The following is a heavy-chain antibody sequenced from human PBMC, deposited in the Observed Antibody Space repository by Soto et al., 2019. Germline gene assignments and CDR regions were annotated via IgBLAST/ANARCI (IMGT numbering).Heavy chain of an antibody. CDR3: ARDIRSYSDYDYGHYSGMDV. J-gene: IGHJ6*02. CDR2: IYYIGST. D-gene: IGHD5-12*01. Sequence: PSQTLSVYCTVSGGSFSSGSYYWSWILQPPGKGLEWIGHIYYIGSTNYNPSLKSRVTISVDTSKNQFSLKLSSVTAADTAVYYCARDIRSYSDYDYGHYSGMDVWAQEAEFSVSS. CDR1: GGSFSSGSYY. V-gene: IGHV4-61*01.